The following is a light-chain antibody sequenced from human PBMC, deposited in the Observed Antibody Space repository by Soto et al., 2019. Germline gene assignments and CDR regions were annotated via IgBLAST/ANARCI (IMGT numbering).Light chain of an antibody. J-gene: IGKJ4*01. CDR3: QKYNSAPLT. V-gene: IGKV1-27*01. Sequence: DIQMTQSPSSPSASVGDRVTITCRASQGIRNYLAWYQQKPGKVPKLLIYAASTLQSGVPSRFSGSGSGTDFTLTISSLQPEDVATYYCQKYNSAPLTFGGGTKVEIK. CDR1: QGIRNY. CDR2: AAS.